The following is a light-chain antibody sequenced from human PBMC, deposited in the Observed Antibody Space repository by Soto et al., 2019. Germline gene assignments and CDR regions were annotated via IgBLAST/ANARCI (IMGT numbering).Light chain of an antibody. J-gene: IGKJ1*01. V-gene: IGKV3-15*01. CDR2: DAS. Sequence: EIVMTQSPATLSVSPGERASLSCRASQSISSNLAWYQQKPGQAPRLLIYDASTRATGIPARFSGSGSGTEFTLTISSLQPEDFAVYYCQQYSNWPETFGQGTKVDIK. CDR1: QSISSN. CDR3: QQYSNWPET.